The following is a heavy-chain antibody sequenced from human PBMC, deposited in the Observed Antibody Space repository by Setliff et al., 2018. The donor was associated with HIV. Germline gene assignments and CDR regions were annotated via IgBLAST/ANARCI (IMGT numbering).Heavy chain of an antibody. J-gene: IGHJ4*02. D-gene: IGHD6-19*01. CDR2: INSDGSGT. Sequence: PGGSLRLSCAASGYNFGVYWMHWVRQVPGKGLVWVSHINSDGSGTKYADSVKCRFTISRDNSKSTLFLQMNTLRAEDTAVYYCATDQQWLAQGWGGPHYWGQGTLVTVSS. CDR1: GYNFGVYW. V-gene: IGHV3-74*01. CDR3: ATDQQWLAQGWGGPHY.